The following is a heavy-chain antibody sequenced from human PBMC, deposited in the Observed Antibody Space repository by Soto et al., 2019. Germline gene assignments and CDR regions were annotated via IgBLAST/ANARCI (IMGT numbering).Heavy chain of an antibody. Sequence: QVQLQVSGPGLVKPSATLSLSCTVSTGSTNSFYWSWIRQPPGKGLHWLGYFFYTGSTNHNPSLKSRVTISLDMYSNQFSLRLSSVTAADTAMYYCARSRDGYNLNPIDQWGQGLLVTVSS. CDR3: ARSRDGYNLNPIDQ. CDR1: TGSTNSFY. D-gene: IGHD5-12*01. V-gene: IGHV4-59*01. J-gene: IGHJ4*02. CDR2: FFYTGST.